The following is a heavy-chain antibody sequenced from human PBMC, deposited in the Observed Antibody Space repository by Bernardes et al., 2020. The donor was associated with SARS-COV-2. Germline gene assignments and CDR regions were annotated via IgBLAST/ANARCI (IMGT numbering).Heavy chain of an antibody. Sequence: GSLRLSCAASGFTFSSYSMNWVRQAPGKGLEWVSSISSSSSYIYYADSVKGRFTISRDNAKNSLYLQMNSLRAEDTAVYYCARDGGYDSSGYYYLGNWYFDLWGRGTLVTVSS. CDR2: ISSSSSYI. CDR1: GFTFSSYS. J-gene: IGHJ2*01. CDR3: ARDGGYDSSGYYYLGNWYFDL. D-gene: IGHD3-22*01. V-gene: IGHV3-21*01.